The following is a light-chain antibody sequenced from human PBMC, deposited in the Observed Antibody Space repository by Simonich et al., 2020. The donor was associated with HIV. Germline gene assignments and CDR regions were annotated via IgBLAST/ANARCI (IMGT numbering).Light chain of an antibody. Sequence: DIVMTKFTDSLAGSLGERATINCKSSQSVLYSSNNKNYLAWYQQKPGQPPNLLIYWASTRESGVPDRFSASGSGTDFTLTISSLQAEDVAVYYCQQYYSTPPTFGQGTKVEIK. J-gene: IGKJ1*01. CDR3: QQYYSTPPT. V-gene: IGKV4-1*01. CDR2: WAS. CDR1: QSVLYSSNNKNY.